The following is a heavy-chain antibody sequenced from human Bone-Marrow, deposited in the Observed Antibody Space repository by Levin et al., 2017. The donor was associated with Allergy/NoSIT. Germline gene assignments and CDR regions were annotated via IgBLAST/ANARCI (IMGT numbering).Heavy chain of an antibody. CDR3: AREGGDGDYQD. CDR1: GFTFSSYS. Sequence: GGSLRLSCAASGFTFSSYSMNWVRQAPGKGLEWVSSISSSSSYIYYADSVKGRFTISRDNAKNSLYLQMNSLRAEDTAVYYCAREGGDGDYQDWGQGTLVTVSS. V-gene: IGHV3-21*01. D-gene: IGHD4-17*01. CDR2: ISSSSSYI. J-gene: IGHJ4*02.